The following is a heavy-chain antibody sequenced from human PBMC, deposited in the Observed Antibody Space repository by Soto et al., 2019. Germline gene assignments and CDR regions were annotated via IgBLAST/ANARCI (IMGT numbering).Heavy chain of an antibody. V-gene: IGHV4-59*01. CDR3: ARDYYYDSRGYPGAYYYGMDV. CDR2: IYYSGRT. CDR1: GGSFSSYY. J-gene: IGHJ6*02. Sequence: EPLSLNGTVAGGSFSSYYWSWIRQPPGKGLEGIGHIYYSGRTNYNPSLKSRVTISGDTSKNQLSLKLSSVTAADTAVYYCARDYYYDSRGYPGAYYYGMDVWGQGTTVT. D-gene: IGHD3-22*01.